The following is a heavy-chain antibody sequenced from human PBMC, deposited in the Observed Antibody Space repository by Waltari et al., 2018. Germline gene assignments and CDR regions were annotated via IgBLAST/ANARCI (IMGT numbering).Heavy chain of an antibody. J-gene: IGHJ4*02. CDR2: IFSNDEK. D-gene: IGHD6-19*01. V-gene: IGHV2-26*01. Sequence: QVTLKESGPVLVKPTETLTLTCTVSGSSLSNATVGVTWIRQPPGKALEWLAHIFSNDEKSYSTSLKSRLTISKDTSKSQVVLTMTNMDPVDTATYYCARFLSSGWFFDYWGQGTLVTVSS. CDR1: GSSLSNATVG. CDR3: ARFLSSGWFFDY.